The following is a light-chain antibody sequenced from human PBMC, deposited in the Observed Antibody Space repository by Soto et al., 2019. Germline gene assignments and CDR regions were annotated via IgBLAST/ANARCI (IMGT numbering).Light chain of an antibody. CDR3: QQRGT. CDR2: GAS. V-gene: IGKV3-20*01. Sequence: EIVLTQSPCTLSLSPGERATLSCRASQSVSSSYLAWYQQKPGQAPRLLIYGASSRATGIPDRFSGSGSGTDFTLTISRLEPEDFAVYYCQQRGTFGGGTKVEIK. CDR1: QSVSSSY. J-gene: IGKJ4*01.